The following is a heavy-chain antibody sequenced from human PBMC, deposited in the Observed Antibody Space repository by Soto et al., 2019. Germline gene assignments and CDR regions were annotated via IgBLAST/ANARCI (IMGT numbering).Heavy chain of an antibody. CDR2: IIPIFGTA. CDR3: ARGFTAAGTLYYDGMDV. J-gene: IGHJ6*02. CDR1: GGTFSSYA. D-gene: IGHD6-13*01. Sequence: QVQLVQSGAEVKKPGSSVKVSCKASGGTFSSYAISWVRQAPGQGLEWMGGIIPIFGTANYAQKFQGRGTITADKSTSTAYMELSSRRSEDTAVYYCARGFTAAGTLYYDGMDVWGQGTTVTVSS. V-gene: IGHV1-69*06.